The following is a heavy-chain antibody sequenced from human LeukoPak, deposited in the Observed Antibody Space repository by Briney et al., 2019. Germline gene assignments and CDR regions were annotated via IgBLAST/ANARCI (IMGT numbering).Heavy chain of an antibody. J-gene: IGHJ4*02. D-gene: IGHD2-2*01. Sequence: GASVKVSCKASGDTFTTYYIHWVRQAPGQGLEWMGIINPSGDSTSYAQKFLGRVTMTRDTSTSTVYMELSSLRSEDTAVYYCAIAALRYCSSSSCYKGFLDYWGQGTLVTVSS. CDR2: INPSGDST. CDR1: GDTFTTYY. CDR3: AIAALRYCSSSSCYKGFLDY. V-gene: IGHV1-46*01.